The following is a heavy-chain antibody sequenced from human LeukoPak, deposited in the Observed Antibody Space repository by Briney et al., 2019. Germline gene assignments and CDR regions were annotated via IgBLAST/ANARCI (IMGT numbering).Heavy chain of an antibody. CDR1: GFTFSSYS. J-gene: IGHJ4*02. CDR2: ISSSSNYI. Sequence: PGGSLRLSCAASGFTFSSYSMNWVRQAPGKGLEWVSSISSSSNYIYYADSLKGRFTISRDNAKNSLYLQMNSLRAEDTAVYYCASGLGRFLEWLSAFDYWGQGTLVTVSS. D-gene: IGHD3-3*01. CDR3: ASGLGRFLEWLSAFDY. V-gene: IGHV3-21*01.